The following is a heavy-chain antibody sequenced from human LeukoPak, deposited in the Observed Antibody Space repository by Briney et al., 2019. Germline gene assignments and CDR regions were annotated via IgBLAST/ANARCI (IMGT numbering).Heavy chain of an antibody. V-gene: IGHV3-33*01. D-gene: IGHD4-17*01. J-gene: IGHJ4*02. CDR2: IWYDGSNK. CDR3: ARGTFYGDPXIDFGY. CDR1: GFTFSSYG. Sequence: GGSLRLSCAASGFTFSSYGMHWVRQAPGKGLEWVAVIWYDGSNKYYADSVKGRFTISRDNSKNTLYLQMNSLRAEDTAVYYCARGTFYGDPXIDFGYWGQGTLVTVSS.